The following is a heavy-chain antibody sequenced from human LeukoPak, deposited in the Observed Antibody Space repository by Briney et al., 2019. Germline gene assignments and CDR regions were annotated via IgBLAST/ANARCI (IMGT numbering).Heavy chain of an antibody. CDR3: ARDHAAYSSSWYDFDY. CDR2: INPNSGGT. CDR1: GYTFTGYY. V-gene: IGHV1-2*02. D-gene: IGHD6-13*01. J-gene: IGHJ4*02. Sequence: ASVKVSCKASGYTFTGYYMHWVRQAPGQGLEWMGWINPNSGGTNYAQKFQGRATMARDTSISTAYMELSRLRSDDTAVYYCARDHAAYSSSWYDFDYWGQGTLVTVSS.